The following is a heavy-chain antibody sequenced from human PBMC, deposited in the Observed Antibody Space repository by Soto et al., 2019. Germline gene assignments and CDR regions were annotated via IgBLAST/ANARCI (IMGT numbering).Heavy chain of an antibody. CDR3: FRALYRIWQSLALPNRLDP. Sequence: GGSLRLSCSASGFTFNSYAMHWVRQAPGKGLEYVSPISCDGASTYYADSVKGRFTISRDNSKNTLYLHMSSLRAEDTSVYYCFRALYRIWQSLALPNRLDPWGQGTLVTVSS. V-gene: IGHV3-64*04. CDR2: ISCDGAST. CDR1: GFTFNSYA. D-gene: IGHD6-19*01. J-gene: IGHJ5*02.